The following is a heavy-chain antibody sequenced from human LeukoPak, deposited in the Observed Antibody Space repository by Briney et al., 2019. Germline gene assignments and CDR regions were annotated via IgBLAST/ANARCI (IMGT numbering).Heavy chain of an antibody. Sequence: PSQTLSLTCAVSGGSISSGGYSWSWIRQPPGKGLEWIGYIYHSGSTYYNPSLKSRVTISVDRSKNQFSLKLSSVTAADTAVYYCAAERGVGSYLGWFDPWGQGTLVTVSS. CDR1: GGSISSGGYS. CDR2: IYHSGST. J-gene: IGHJ5*02. D-gene: IGHD3-10*01. V-gene: IGHV4-30-2*01. CDR3: AAERGVGSYLGWFDP.